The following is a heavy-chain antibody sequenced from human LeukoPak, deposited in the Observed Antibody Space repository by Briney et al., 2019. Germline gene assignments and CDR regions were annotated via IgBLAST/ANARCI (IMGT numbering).Heavy chain of an antibody. D-gene: IGHD2-21*01. V-gene: IGHV4-4*08. CDR1: GGSISSYY. CDR2: IYTSGST. Sequence: SETLSLTCTVSGGSISSYYWSWIRQPPGKGLEWIGRIYTSGSTNYNPSLKSRVTISVDTSKNQFSLKLSSVTAADTAVYYCARDLAGHFGGFYFDYWGQGTLVTVSS. J-gene: IGHJ4*02. CDR3: ARDLAGHFGGFYFDY.